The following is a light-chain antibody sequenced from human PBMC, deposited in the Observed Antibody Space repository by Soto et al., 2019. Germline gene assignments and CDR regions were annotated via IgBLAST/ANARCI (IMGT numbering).Light chain of an antibody. CDR1: SSDIGSNS. CDR2: AND. V-gene: IGLV1-44*01. CDR3: ATWSDSLKGWV. Sequence: QSVLTQPPSASRTPGQRVTIPCSGSSSDIGSNSVNWYQQLPGAAPRLLIYANDHRPSGVPDRFSASKSGTSASLAISGVRSKDEAFYYGATWSDSLKGWVFGGGTKLTV. J-gene: IGLJ3*02.